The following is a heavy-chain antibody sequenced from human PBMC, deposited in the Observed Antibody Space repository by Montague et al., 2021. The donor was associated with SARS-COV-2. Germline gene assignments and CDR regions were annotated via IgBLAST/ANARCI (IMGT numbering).Heavy chain of an antibody. V-gene: IGHV3-53*01. CDR1: GFTVSSNY. J-gene: IGHJ4*02. CDR2: IYSSGGT. D-gene: IGHD3-10*01. Sequence: SLRLSCAASGFTVSSNYMSWVRQAPGKGLEWVSLIYSSGGTSYADSVKGRFTMSRDNSKNTLYLQMNSLRAEDTAVYYCARDFGESRDHWGQGTLVTVSS. CDR3: ARDFGESRDH.